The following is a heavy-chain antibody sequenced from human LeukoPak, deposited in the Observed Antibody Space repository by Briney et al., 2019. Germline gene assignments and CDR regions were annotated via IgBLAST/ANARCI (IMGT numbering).Heavy chain of an antibody. CDR3: ARGARAAAGTFWFDP. CDR2: IYYGGST. CDR1: GGSISSGGYY. Sequence: PSETLSLTCTVSGGSISSGGYYWSWIRQHPGKGLEWIGYIYYGGSTYYNPSLKSRVTISVDTSKNQFSLKLSSVTAADTAVYCARGARAAAGTFWFDPWGQGTLVTVSS. V-gene: IGHV4-31*03. D-gene: IGHD6-13*01. J-gene: IGHJ5*02.